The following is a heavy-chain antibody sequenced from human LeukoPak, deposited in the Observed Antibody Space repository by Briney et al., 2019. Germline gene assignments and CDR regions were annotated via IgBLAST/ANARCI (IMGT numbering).Heavy chain of an antibody. V-gene: IGHV3-21*01. Sequence: GGSLRLSCAASGFTFSSYSMNWVRQAPGKGLEWVSSISSSSSYIYYADSVKGRFTISRDNSKNTLYLQMNSLRAEDTAVYYCAKEPRQGYSYGHFDYWGQGTLVTVSS. CDR1: GFTFSSYS. D-gene: IGHD5-18*01. CDR3: AKEPRQGYSYGHFDY. J-gene: IGHJ4*02. CDR2: ISSSSSYI.